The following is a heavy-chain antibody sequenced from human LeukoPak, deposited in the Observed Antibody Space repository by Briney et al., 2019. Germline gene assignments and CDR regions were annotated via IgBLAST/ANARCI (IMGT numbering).Heavy chain of an antibody. CDR1: GFTFSSYS. CDR2: ISSSSSYI. D-gene: IGHD3-22*01. V-gene: IGHV3-21*04. Sequence: GGSLRLSCAASGFTFSSYSMNWVRQAPGKGLEWVSSISSSSSYIYYADSVKGRFTISRDNAKNSLYLQMNSLRAEDTAVYYCARDTGDSSGYTYWGQGTLVTVSS. CDR3: ARDTGDSSGYTY. J-gene: IGHJ4*02.